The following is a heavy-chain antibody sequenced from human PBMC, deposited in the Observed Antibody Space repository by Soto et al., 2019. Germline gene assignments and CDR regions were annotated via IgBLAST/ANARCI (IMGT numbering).Heavy chain of an antibody. Sequence: QVQLHESGPGLVKPSETLSLTCTVSGDSVTSGSYYWGWVRQPPGKGLEWIGYISYSGSTNYNPSLKSRVILSLDTPKNQFSLKVTYVTAADTAVYYCARGFDSWGQGTLVTVSS. CDR2: ISYSGST. V-gene: IGHV4-61*01. CDR1: GDSVTSGSYY. J-gene: IGHJ4*02. CDR3: ARGFDS.